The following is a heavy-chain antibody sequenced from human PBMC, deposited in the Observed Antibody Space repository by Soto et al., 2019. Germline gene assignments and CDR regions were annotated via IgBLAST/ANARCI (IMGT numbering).Heavy chain of an antibody. CDR2: IYWNDDK. D-gene: IGHD3-3*01. J-gene: IGHJ5*02. V-gene: IGHV2-5*01. Sequence: QITLKGSGPTLVNPTQPLTLTCTFSGFSLSTSGVGVGWIRQPPGKALEWLALIYWNDDKRYSPSLKSRLTITKDTSKNQVVLTMTNMDPVDTATYYCAHVFLEWLLYFSWFDPWGQGTLVTVS. CDR1: GFSLSTSGVG. CDR3: AHVFLEWLLYFSWFDP.